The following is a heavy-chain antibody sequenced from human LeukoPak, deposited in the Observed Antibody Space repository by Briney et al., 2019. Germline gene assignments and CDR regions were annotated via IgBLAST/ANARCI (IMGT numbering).Heavy chain of an antibody. J-gene: IGHJ4*02. CDR3: ARDAGSYVDY. Sequence: SVKVSCKASGGTFSSYTISWVRQAPGQGLEWMGRIIPILGMANYAQKFQGRVTITADKSTSTAYMELSSLRSEDTAVYYCARDAGSYVDYRGQGTLVTVSS. CDR2: IIPILGMA. V-gene: IGHV1-69*04. CDR1: GGTFSSYT.